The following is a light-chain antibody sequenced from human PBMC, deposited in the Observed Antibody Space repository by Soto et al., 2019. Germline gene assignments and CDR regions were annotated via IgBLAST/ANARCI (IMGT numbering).Light chain of an antibody. CDR2: AAS. CDR1: RGISSS. J-gene: IGKJ3*01. CDR3: QQLNSYPL. Sequence: DIQLTQSPSFLSASVGDRVTITCRASRGISSSLAWYQQKPGKAPKHRIYAASTLQSGVPPRFSSSGSETEFTLTISSLQPEDFATYYCQQLNSYPLFGPGTKVDIK. V-gene: IGKV1-9*01.